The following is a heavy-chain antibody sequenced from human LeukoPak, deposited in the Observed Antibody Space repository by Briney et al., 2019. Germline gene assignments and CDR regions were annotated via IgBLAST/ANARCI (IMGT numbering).Heavy chain of an antibody. CDR3: AKAPPYTKYFDY. Sequence: GGSLRLSCAGSGFIFSNYAMSWVRQAPGQGLEWVSTISNSGDATFYADAVKGRFTISRDNSRNTLYLQMYSLRAEDTAIYYCAKAPPYTKYFDYWGQGTLLTVSS. J-gene: IGHJ4*02. D-gene: IGHD1-1*01. CDR2: ISNSGDAT. V-gene: IGHV3-23*01. CDR1: GFIFSNYA.